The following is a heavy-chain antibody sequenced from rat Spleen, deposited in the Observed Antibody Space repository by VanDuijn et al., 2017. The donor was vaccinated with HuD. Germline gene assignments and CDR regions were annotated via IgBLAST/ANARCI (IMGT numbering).Heavy chain of an antibody. CDR2: ISPSGGST. V-gene: IGHV5-25*01. CDR3: TRHDGKYGGYSDYFDY. CDR1: GFTFSNYD. J-gene: IGHJ2*01. Sequence: EVQLVETGGGLVQPGRSLKLSCAASGFTFSNYDMAWVRQAPTKGLEWVASISPSGGSTYYRDSVKGRFTVSRDNAKSTLYLQMNSLRSEDTATYYCTRHDGKYGGYSDYFDYWGQGVMVTVSS. D-gene: IGHD1-11*01.